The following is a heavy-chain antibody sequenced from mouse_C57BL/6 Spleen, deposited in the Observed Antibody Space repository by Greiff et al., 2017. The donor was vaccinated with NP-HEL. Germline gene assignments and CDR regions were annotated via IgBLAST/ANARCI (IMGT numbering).Heavy chain of an antibody. D-gene: IGHD2-1*01. CDR1: GFTFSDYY. CDR2: INYDGSST. Sequence: EVKLVESEGGLVQPGSSMKLSCTASGFTFSDYYMAWVRQVPEKGLEWVANINYDGSSTYYLDSLKSRFIISRDNAKNILYLQMSSLKSEDTATYYCAREDYGTLAYWGQGTLVTVSA. J-gene: IGHJ3*01. V-gene: IGHV5-16*01. CDR3: AREDYGTLAY.